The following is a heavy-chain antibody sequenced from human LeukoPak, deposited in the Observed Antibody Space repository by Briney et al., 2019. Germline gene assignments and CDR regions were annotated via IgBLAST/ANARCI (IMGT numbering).Heavy chain of an antibody. CDR2: IYYSGST. CDR3: ARGITADSDY. CDR1: GGSISSYH. Sequence: SETLSLTCTVSGGSISSYHWSWIRQPPGKGLEWIGYIYYSGSTKYNPSLKSRVTISVDTSKIQFSLKLNSVTAADTAVYYCARGITADSDYWGQGTLVTVSS. D-gene: IGHD6-13*01. J-gene: IGHJ4*02. V-gene: IGHV4-59*01.